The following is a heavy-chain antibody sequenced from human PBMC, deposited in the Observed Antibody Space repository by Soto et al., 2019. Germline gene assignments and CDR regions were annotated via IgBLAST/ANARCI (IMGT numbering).Heavy chain of an antibody. D-gene: IGHD6-13*01. CDR2: ISGSGGST. J-gene: IGHJ4*02. CDR3: AKSRYSSSKAGGTFDY. V-gene: IGHV3-23*01. CDR1: GFTFSSYA. Sequence: EVQLLESGGGLVQPGGSLRLSCAASGFTFSSYAMSWVRQAPGKGLEWVSAISGSGGSTYYAASVKGRFTISRDNSKNTLYLQMNSLRAEDTAVYYCAKSRYSSSKAGGTFDYWGQGTLVTVSS.